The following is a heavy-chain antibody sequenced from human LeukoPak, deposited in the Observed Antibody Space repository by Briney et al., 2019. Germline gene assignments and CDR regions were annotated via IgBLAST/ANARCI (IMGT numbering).Heavy chain of an antibody. V-gene: IGHV5-51*01. D-gene: IGHD2-2*02. CDR1: GNIFTSYL. J-gene: IGHJ4*02. CDR3: AIAGDARTSCYRCFGY. Sequence: GASLKISCKGSGNIFTSYLIGWGRQLGGKGQEWMGIIYRGDSDNRYNPSFQSQGANSADKSSSTTYRQWSNQKASDTAMYYCAIAGDARTSCYRCFGYWGLGTLVTVSS. CDR2: IYRGDSDN.